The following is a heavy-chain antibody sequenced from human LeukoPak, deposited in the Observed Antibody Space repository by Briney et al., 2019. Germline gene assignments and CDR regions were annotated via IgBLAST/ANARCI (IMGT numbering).Heavy chain of an antibody. J-gene: IGHJ5*02. Sequence: GASVKVSCKASGYTFTGYYMHWVRQAPGQGLEWMGWINPNSGGTNYAQKFQGRVTMTRDTSISTAYVELSRLRSDDTAVYYCARDPAYYDSSGPATRFDPWGQGTLVTVSS. V-gene: IGHV1-2*02. CDR1: GYTFTGYY. D-gene: IGHD3-22*01. CDR3: ARDPAYYDSSGPATRFDP. CDR2: INPNSGGT.